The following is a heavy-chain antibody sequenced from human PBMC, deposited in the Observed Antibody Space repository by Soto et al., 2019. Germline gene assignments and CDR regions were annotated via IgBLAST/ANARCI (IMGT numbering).Heavy chain of an antibody. CDR2: IYYSGST. CDR3: ARAPYYYDSSGYYPFDY. J-gene: IGHJ4*02. CDR1: GGSISSGDYY. D-gene: IGHD3-22*01. Sequence: PSETLSLTCTVSGGSISSGDYYWSGIRQPPGKGLEWIGYIYYSGSTYYNPSLKSRVTISVDTSKNQFSLKLSSVTAADTAVYYCARAPYYYDSSGYYPFDYWGQGTLLTVS. V-gene: IGHV4-30-4*01.